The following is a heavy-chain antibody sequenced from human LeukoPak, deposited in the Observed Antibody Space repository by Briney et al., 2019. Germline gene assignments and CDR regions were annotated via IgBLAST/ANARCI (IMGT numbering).Heavy chain of an antibody. Sequence: SETLSLTCTVSGGSISSYYWSWIRQLPGKGLEWIGYIYYSGSTNYNPSLKSRVTISVDTSKNQFSLKLSSVTAADTAVYYCARGGGYCSGGSCYFSYFDYWGQGTLVTVSS. CDR2: IYYSGST. D-gene: IGHD2-15*01. CDR3: ARGGGYCSGGSCYFSYFDY. CDR1: GGSISSYY. V-gene: IGHV4-59*12. J-gene: IGHJ4*02.